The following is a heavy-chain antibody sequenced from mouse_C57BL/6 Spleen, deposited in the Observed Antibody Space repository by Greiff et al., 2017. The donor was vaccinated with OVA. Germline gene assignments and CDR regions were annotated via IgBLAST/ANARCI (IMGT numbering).Heavy chain of an antibody. Sequence: VQLQQSGPELVKPGASVKIPCKASGYTFTDYNMDWVKQSHGKSLEWIGDINPNNGGTIYNQKFKGKATLTVDKSSSTAYMELRSLTSEDTAVYYCARRGGSSFYYAMDYWGQGTSVTVSS. J-gene: IGHJ4*01. V-gene: IGHV1-18*01. CDR2: INPNNGGT. CDR1: GYTFTDYN. D-gene: IGHD1-1*01. CDR3: ARRGGSSFYYAMDY.